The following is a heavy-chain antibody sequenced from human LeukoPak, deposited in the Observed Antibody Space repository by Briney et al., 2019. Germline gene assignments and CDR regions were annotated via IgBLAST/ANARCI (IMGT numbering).Heavy chain of an antibody. J-gene: IGHJ4*02. V-gene: IGHV1-18*01. CDR1: GYTFTSYG. CDR3: ARSLAVAGRWYYFDY. CDR2: ISAYNGNT. Sequence: ASVKVSCKASGYTFTSYGISWVRQAPGQGLEWMGWISAYNGNTNYAQKLQGRVTMTTDTSTGTAYMELRSLRSDDTAVYYCARSLAVAGRWYYFDYWGQGTLVTVSS. D-gene: IGHD6-19*01.